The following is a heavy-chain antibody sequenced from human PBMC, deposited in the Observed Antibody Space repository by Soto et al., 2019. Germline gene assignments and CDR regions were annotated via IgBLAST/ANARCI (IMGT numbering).Heavy chain of an antibody. CDR1: GYTFTSYG. J-gene: IGHJ6*02. Sequence: ASVKVSCKASGYTFTSYGISWVRQAPGQGLEWMGWISAYNGNTNYAQKLQGRVTMTTDTSTSTAYMELRSLRSDDTAVYYCARDYYDSSGYYYVVGYYYYYGMDVWGQGTTVTVSS. D-gene: IGHD3-22*01. CDR2: ISAYNGNT. CDR3: ARDYYDSSGYYYVVGYYYYYGMDV. V-gene: IGHV1-18*01.